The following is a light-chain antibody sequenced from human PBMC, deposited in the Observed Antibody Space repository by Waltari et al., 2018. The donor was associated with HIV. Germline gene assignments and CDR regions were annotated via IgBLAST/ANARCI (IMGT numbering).Light chain of an antibody. Sequence: HSALTQDASVTGPVGPKVNLSCTGNSNHIESYAVGWYQQIYHGAPKAVMLGDSLPSGIPDRFSGSKSGTTASLVISGLQPEDEADYYCSTWDYSLSAYVFGAGTKVTVL. CDR1: SNHIESYA. J-gene: IGLJ1*01. CDR3: STWDYSLSAYV. V-gene: IGLV1-36*01. CDR2: GD.